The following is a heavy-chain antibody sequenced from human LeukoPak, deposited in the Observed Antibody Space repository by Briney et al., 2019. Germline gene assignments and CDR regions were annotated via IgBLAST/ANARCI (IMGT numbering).Heavy chain of an antibody. J-gene: IGHJ4*02. CDR1: GFTYTKHA. Sequence: GGSLRLSCAASGFTYTKHAMHWVRQAPGKGLEWVAVISYDGSNKKYADSVKGRFTISRDDSKNTLYLQMNSLRAEDTAVYYCANSAAVGTFYWGQGTLVTVSS. D-gene: IGHD6-13*01. CDR3: ANSAAVGTFY. V-gene: IGHV3-30*04. CDR2: ISYDGSNK.